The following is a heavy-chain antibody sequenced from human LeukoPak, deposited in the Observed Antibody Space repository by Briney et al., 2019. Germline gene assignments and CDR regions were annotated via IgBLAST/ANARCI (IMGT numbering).Heavy chain of an antibody. D-gene: IGHD6-13*01. CDR1: GFTFSSYA. CDR2: ISGSGGST. J-gene: IGHJ4*02. V-gene: IGHV3-23*01. CDR3: AKDPEYSSSWYYFDY. Sequence: GGSLRLSCAASGFTFSSYAMSWVRRAPGKGLEWVSAISGSGGSTYYADSVKGRFTISRDNSKNTLYLQMNSLRAEDTAVYYCAKDPEYSSSWYYFDYWGQGTLVPVSS.